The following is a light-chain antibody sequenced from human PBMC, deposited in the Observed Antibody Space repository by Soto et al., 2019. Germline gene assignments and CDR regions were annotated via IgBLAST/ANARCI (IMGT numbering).Light chain of an antibody. J-gene: IGKJ1*01. V-gene: IGKV1-6*01. CDR1: QYIRND. CDR3: LQDNNYPWT. CDR2: AAS. Sequence: AIQMTQSPSSLSASVGDRVTITCRACQYIRNDLGWYQQRPGKAPKLLIFAASSLHSVVPSRFSGSGSGTDFTLTISSLQPEDFATYYCLQDNNYPWTFGQGTKVDIK.